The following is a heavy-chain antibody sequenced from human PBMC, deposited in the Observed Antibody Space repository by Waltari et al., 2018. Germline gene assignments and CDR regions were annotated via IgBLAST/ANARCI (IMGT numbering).Heavy chain of an antibody. CDR1: GGSISSYY. CDR2: IYTSGST. J-gene: IGHJ5*02. D-gene: IGHD1-26*01. Sequence: QVQLQESGPGLVKPSETLSLTCTVSGGSISSYYWSWIRQPAGKGLEWIGHIYTSGSTNYNPSLKRRGTMSVDTSKNQFSLKLNSVTAADTAIYYCTRGRGGGGSSNNWFDPWGQGTLVIVSS. V-gene: IGHV4-4*07. CDR3: TRGRGGGGSSNNWFDP.